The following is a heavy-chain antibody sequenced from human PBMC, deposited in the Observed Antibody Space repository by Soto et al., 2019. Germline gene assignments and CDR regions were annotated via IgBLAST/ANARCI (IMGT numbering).Heavy chain of an antibody. Sequence: SETLSLTCGVSGYSITSGFYWGCVRQSPGKGLEWIGTISYSAKTFYNPSLASRFSMAVDSSKNQFSLRLTSVTAADTALYYCTRGAGAPWVRFDSWGRGILVTVSS. CDR1: GYSITSGFY. V-gene: IGHV4-38-2*01. CDR3: TRGAGAPWVRFDS. J-gene: IGHJ4*02. CDR2: ISYSAKT. D-gene: IGHD3-16*01.